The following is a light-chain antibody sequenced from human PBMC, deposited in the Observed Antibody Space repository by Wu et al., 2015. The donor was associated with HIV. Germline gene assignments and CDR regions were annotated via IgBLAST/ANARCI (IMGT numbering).Light chain of an antibody. Sequence: EVVLTQSPGTLSLSPGEGATLSCRSSQIVTSSYLAWYQQKPGQAPRLLIYGATSRATGTPDRFSGSGSEKDFTLTISRVEPEDFAVYYCQQYSDSPRTFGQGTKVEMK. CDR1: QIVTSSY. CDR3: QQYSDSPRT. V-gene: IGKV3-20*01. CDR2: GAT. J-gene: IGKJ1*01.